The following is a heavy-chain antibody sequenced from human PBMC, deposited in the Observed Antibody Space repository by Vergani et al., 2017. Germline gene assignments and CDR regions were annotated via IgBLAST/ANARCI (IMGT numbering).Heavy chain of an antibody. CDR2: ISGGSGSTYYA. D-gene: IGHD2-8*02. CDR1: GFTFSDYY. V-gene: IGHV3-23*04. CDR3: AKGFTWYSFDY. J-gene: IGHJ4*02. Sequence: VQLVESGGGLVKPGGSLRLSCAASGFTFSDYYMSWIRQAPGKGLEWVSGISGGSGSTYYAYYADSVKGRFTISRDNSKNTLYLQLNSLRAEDTAIYYCAKGFTWYSFDYWGQGTLVTVSA.